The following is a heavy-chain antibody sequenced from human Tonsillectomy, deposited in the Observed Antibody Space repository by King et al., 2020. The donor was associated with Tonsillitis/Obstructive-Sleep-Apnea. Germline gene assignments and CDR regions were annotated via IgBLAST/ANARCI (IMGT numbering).Heavy chain of an antibody. D-gene: IGHD3-16*01. CDR2: ITGSGGST. J-gene: IGHJ6*03. CDR1: GFTFSTYG. CDR3: AKDPSRYYMDV. V-gene: IGHV3-23*04. Sequence: VQLVESGGGLVQPGGSLRLSCAASGFTFSTYGMSWVRQAPGKGLEWVSSITGSGGSTDYADSVKGRFTVSRDNFKNTLYLQMNSLRAEDTAVYSSAKDPSRYYMDVWGKGTTVTVSS.